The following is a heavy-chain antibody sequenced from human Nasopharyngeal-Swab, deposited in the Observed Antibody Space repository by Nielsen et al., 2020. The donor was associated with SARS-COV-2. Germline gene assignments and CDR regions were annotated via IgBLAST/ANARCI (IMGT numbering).Heavy chain of an antibody. Sequence: GGSLRLSCAPSGFIFRASAIHWVRQAPGKGLGWVGRIGDKDHNYATTYGASVQGRFTISRDDSKNTAFLQMDSLKTEDTDLYYCTTDFYFDYWGQGNLVTVSS. V-gene: IGHV3-73*01. J-gene: IGHJ4*02. CDR3: TTDFYFDY. CDR1: GFIFRASA. CDR2: IGDKDHNYAT.